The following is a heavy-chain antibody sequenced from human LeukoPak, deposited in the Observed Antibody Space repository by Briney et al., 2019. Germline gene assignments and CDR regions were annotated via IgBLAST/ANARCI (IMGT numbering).Heavy chain of an antibody. CDR2: IHSSGST. J-gene: IGHJ4*02. V-gene: IGHV4-4*07. Sequence: PSETLSLTCTVSGGFISNYYWSWIRQPAGKEPEWIGRIHSSGSTLYNPSLKSRVTVSVDTSKNQFSLRLTSATAADTAVYYCARGPTHGGTYFDSWGQGTLVTVSP. CDR1: GGFISNYY. D-gene: IGHD2-15*01. CDR3: ARGPTHGGTYFDS.